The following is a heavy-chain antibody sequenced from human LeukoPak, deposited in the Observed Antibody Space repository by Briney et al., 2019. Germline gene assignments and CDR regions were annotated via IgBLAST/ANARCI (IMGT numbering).Heavy chain of an antibody. CDR1: GFTFSSYG. V-gene: IGHV3-48*04. Sequence: GGSLRLSCAASGFTFSSYGMTWVRQAPGKGLEWVSYISSSGSTIYYADSVKGRFTISRDNAKNSLYLQMNSLRAEDTAVYYCARYCTNGVCYRYFDYWGQGTLVTVSS. J-gene: IGHJ4*02. CDR2: ISSSGSTI. D-gene: IGHD2-8*01. CDR3: ARYCTNGVCYRYFDY.